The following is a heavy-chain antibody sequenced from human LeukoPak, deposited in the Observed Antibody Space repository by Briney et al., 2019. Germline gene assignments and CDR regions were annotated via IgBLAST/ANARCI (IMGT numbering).Heavy chain of an antibody. CDR1: GFTFSSYS. J-gene: IGHJ4*02. V-gene: IGHV3-48*01. CDR2: ISSSGSAI. D-gene: IGHD3-22*01. CDR3: ARDQAWLLPHYFDC. Sequence: GGSLRLSCAASGFTFSSYSMNWVRQAPGKGLEWVSYISSSGSAIYYADSVKGRFTISRDNAKNSLYLQMNSLGAEDTAIYYCARDQAWLLPHYFDCWGQGSLVTVSS.